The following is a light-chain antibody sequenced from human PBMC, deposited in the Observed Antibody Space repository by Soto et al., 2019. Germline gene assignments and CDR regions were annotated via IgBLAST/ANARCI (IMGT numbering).Light chain of an antibody. CDR3: QQLNSYPRT. CDR2: SAS. Sequence: DIQLTQSPSFLSASVGDRVTITCRASQGISSSLVWYQQKLGKAPKLLIHSASTLQSGVPSRFSGSGSGTEFTLTISSLQPEDFATYYCQQLNSYPRTFGQGTKVDSK. V-gene: IGKV1-9*01. CDR1: QGISSS. J-gene: IGKJ1*01.